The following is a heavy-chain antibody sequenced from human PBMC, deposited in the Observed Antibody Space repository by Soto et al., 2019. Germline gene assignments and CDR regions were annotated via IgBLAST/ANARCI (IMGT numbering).Heavy chain of an antibody. D-gene: IGHD3-3*01. CDR2: IIPLHNTS. V-gene: IGHV1-69*06. Sequence: QVQLLQSGAEVKKPGSSVKVSCKVSGGAFTNYSLNWVRHAPGQGLEWLGGIIPLHNTSNYSLKLLGRGSVTADISSNTVYMHLSGLTSDDTATYYCAILSNRNPLYYRGMDVWGQGTTVTVSS. CDR1: GGAFTNYS. CDR3: AILSNRNPLYYRGMDV. J-gene: IGHJ6*02.